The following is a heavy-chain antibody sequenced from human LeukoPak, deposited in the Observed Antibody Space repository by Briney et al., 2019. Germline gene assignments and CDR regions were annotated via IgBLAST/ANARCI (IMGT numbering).Heavy chain of an antibody. D-gene: IGHD5-18*01. J-gene: IGHJ4*02. Sequence: ASVKVSCKASGYTFTGYYMHWVRQAPGQGLEWMGWINPNSGGTNYAQKFQGRVTMTRDTSISTAYMELSRLRSDDTAVYYCARDLRGYSYGFINYWGQRTLATVSS. CDR1: GYTFTGYY. CDR2: INPNSGGT. CDR3: ARDLRGYSYGFINY. V-gene: IGHV1-2*02.